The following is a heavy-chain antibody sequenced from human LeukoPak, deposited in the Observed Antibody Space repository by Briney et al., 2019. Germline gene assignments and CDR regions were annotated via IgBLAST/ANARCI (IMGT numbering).Heavy chain of an antibody. J-gene: IGHJ4*02. Sequence: GGSLRLSCAASGFTFSSYGMHWVRQAPGKGLEWVAFIRYDGSNKYYADSVKGRFTISRDNSKNTLYLQMNSLRAEDTAVYYCARSGLLWFGSLGRANYFDYWGQGTLVTVSS. CDR2: IRYDGSNK. V-gene: IGHV3-30*02. CDR3: ARSGLLWFGSLGRANYFDY. D-gene: IGHD3-10*01. CDR1: GFTFSSYG.